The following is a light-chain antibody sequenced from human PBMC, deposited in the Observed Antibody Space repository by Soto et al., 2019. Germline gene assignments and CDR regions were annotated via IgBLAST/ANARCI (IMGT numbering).Light chain of an antibody. CDR2: AAS. J-gene: IGKJ1*01. Sequence: EIVLRQSPGTLSLSPGERATLSCRASQIIGSNYLAWYQQKPGQAPRLLIYAASSRATGIPDRFSGSGSGTDFTLTISRLEPADFAVYYCQQYGSSPETFGQGTKVEIK. V-gene: IGKV3-20*01. CDR3: QQYGSSPET. CDR1: QIIGSNY.